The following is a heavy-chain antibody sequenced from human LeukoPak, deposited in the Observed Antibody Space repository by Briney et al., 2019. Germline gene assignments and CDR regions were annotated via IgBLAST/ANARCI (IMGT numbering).Heavy chain of an antibody. D-gene: IGHD5-12*01. J-gene: IGHJ4*02. CDR2: INPNSGGT. CDR1: GYTFTFYY. CDR3: ARDYSGYPEVWGFDY. V-gene: IGHV1-2*02. Sequence: ASVKVSCKASGYTFTFYYMHWVRQAPGQGLEWMGWINPNSGGTHYAQKFQGRVTMTRDTSISTAYMELRRLRSDETAVYYCARDYSGYPEVWGFDYWGQGTLVTVSS.